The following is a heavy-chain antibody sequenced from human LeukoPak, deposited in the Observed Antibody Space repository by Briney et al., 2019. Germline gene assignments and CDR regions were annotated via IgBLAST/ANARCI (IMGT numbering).Heavy chain of an antibody. CDR3: ARDPIYYGSGSSSGWFDP. J-gene: IGHJ5*02. CDR1: GGSISSYY. D-gene: IGHD3-10*01. V-gene: IGHV4-59*01. CDR2: IYYSGST. Sequence: SETLSLTCTVSGGSISSYYWSWIRQPPGKGLEWIGYIYYSGSTNYNPSLKSRVTISVDTSKNQFSLKLSSVTAADTAVYYCARDPIYYGSGSSSGWFDPWGQGTLVTVSS.